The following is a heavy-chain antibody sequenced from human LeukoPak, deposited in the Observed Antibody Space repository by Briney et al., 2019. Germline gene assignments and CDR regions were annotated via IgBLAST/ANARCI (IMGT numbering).Heavy chain of an antibody. D-gene: IGHD5-24*01. Sequence: SETLSLTCTVSGGSISSSSYYWGWIRHPPGKGLEWIGSIDYSGSTYYNPSLKSRVTTSVDMSKNQFSLKLSSVTAADTAVYYCARGRRDGYMLLWEDYWGQGTLVTVSS. CDR1: GGSISSSSYY. CDR3: ARGRRDGYMLLWEDY. CDR2: IDYSGST. V-gene: IGHV4-39*07. J-gene: IGHJ4*02.